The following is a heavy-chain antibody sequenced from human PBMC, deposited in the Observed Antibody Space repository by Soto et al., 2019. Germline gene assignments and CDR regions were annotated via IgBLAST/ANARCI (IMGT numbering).Heavy chain of an antibody. V-gene: IGHV3-74*01. D-gene: IGHD3-3*01. J-gene: IGHJ6*02. Sequence: GGSLRLSCVASGFTFSSYWMHWVRQTPGKGLVWVSHTDSDGSFTTYADSVKGRFTISRDNAKNSLYLQMNSLRDEDTAVYYCARGPQADFWRRYGMDVWGQGTTVTVSS. CDR1: GFTFSSYW. CDR3: ARGPQADFWRRYGMDV. CDR2: TDSDGSFT.